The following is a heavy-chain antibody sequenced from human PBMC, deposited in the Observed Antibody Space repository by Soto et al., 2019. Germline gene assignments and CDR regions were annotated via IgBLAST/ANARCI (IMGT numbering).Heavy chain of an antibody. J-gene: IGHJ4*02. CDR1: GFTFNTYT. CDR3: AKFRGQLVPEYYFHH. V-gene: IGHV3-23*01. Sequence: GGSLRLSCEASGFTFNTYTMAWVRQAPGKGLEWVSAISGSGGATFYADSVKGRFAISRDNSRNTLYLQMNSLRAEDTAVYFCAKFRGQLVPEYYFHHWGQGALVTGSS. D-gene: IGHD1-1*01. CDR2: ISGSGGAT.